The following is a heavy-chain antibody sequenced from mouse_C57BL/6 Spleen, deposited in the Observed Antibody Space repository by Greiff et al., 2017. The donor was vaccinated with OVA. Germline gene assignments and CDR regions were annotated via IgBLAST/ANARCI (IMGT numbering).Heavy chain of an antibody. J-gene: IGHJ1*03. CDR3: TGFYYDGKRYFDV. Sequence: DVMLVESGGGLVQPGGSMKLSCVASGFTFSNYWMNWVRQSPEKGLEWVAQIRLKSDNYATHYAESVKGRFTISRDDSKSSVYLQMNNLRAEDTGIYYCTGFYYDGKRYFDVWGTGTTVTVSS. V-gene: IGHV6-3*01. CDR2: IRLKSDNYAT. CDR1: GFTFSNYW. D-gene: IGHD1-1*01.